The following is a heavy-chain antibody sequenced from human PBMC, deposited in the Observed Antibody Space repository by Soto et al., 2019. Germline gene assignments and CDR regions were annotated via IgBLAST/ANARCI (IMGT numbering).Heavy chain of an antibody. Sequence: PGRSLRLSCAASGFTFSRYTMSWVRQAPGKGLDWVSAISGSGTSTYYADSVKGRFTISGDSSKNTVYLQMNSLRAEDTAVYYCAKGPTIFGVVITFEYYYGMDVWGQGTTVTVSS. CDR1: GFTFSRYT. V-gene: IGHV3-23*01. CDR2: ISGSGTST. CDR3: AKGPTIFGVVITFEYYYGMDV. J-gene: IGHJ6*02. D-gene: IGHD3-3*01.